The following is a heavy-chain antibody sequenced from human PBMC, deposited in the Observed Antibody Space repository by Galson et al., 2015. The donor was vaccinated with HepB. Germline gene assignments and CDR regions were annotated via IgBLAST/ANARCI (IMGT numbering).Heavy chain of an antibody. CDR3: VRARGGSGISRAFDI. CDR1: GFTFSTYW. D-gene: IGHD3-10*01. V-gene: IGHV3-74*03. CDR2: VNSDGSST. J-gene: IGHJ3*02. Sequence: SLRLSCAASGFTFSTYWMHWVRQAPGKGLVWVSRVNSDGSSTKYADSVEGRITISRDNAKNTLYLQMNSLRAEDTAMYFCVRARGGSGISRAFDIWGQGTMVTVSS.